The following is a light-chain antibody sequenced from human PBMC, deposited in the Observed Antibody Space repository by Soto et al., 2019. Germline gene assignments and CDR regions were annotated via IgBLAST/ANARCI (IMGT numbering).Light chain of an antibody. Sequence: IQMTQSPSTLSASVGDRVTITCRASQSIDRCLAWYQQKPGKVPKLLIYDASSLESGVPSRFSGSGSGTEFTLTISSLQPDDFATYYCQQYNGYLTWTFGQGTKVENK. V-gene: IGKV1-5*01. CDR1: QSIDRC. CDR3: QQYNGYLTWT. CDR2: DAS. J-gene: IGKJ1*01.